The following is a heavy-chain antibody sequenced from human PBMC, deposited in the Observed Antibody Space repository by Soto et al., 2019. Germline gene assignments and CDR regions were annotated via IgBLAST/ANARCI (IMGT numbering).Heavy chain of an antibody. Sequence: QVQLVQSGAEVKKPGSSVKVSCKASGGTFSSYAISWVRQAPGQGLEWMGGIIPIFGTANYAQKFQGRVTITADESTSTAYMELSRLRSEDTAVYYCARGKKTAAAGTYYYYYYGMDVWGQGTTVTVSS. CDR3: ARGKKTAAAGTYYYYYYGMDV. J-gene: IGHJ6*02. V-gene: IGHV1-69*01. CDR1: GGTFSSYA. CDR2: IIPIFGTA. D-gene: IGHD6-13*01.